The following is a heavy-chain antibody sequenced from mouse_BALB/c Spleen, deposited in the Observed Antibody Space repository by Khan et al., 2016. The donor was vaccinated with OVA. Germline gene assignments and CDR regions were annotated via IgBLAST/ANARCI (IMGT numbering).Heavy chain of an antibody. V-gene: IGHV1-5*01. Sequence: VQLQQSGTVLARPGASVKMSCKTSGYSFTSYWMHWIKQRPGQGLEWIGAIYPGNSDANYNQKFKDKAKLTAVTSASTANMELSSLTYEDSAVYFCTRWGYWFAYWGQGTMGTVSA. CDR1: GYSFTSYW. D-gene: IGHD2-2*01. CDR3: TRWGYWFAY. CDR2: IYPGNSDA. J-gene: IGHJ3*01.